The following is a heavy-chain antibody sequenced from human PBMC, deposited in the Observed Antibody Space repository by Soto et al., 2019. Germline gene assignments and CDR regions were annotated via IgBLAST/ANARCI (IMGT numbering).Heavy chain of an antibody. CDR1: GFTSSDYY. V-gene: IGHV3-11*01. Sequence: QVQLLESGGGLVKPGGSLRLSCAASGFTSSDYYMSWIRQAPGKGLEWAAYISGSGSSIDYADSVKGRFTISSDNAKNSVFLQMNRLRAEDTAVYYCARDGDYYESSAYFLRDAFDIWGQGTMVTVSS. D-gene: IGHD3-22*01. J-gene: IGHJ3*02. CDR3: ARDGDYYESSAYFLRDAFDI. CDR2: ISGSGSSI.